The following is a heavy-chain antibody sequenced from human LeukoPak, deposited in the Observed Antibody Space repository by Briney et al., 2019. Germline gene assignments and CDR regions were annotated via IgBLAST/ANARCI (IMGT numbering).Heavy chain of an antibody. CDR2: IYNSGST. CDR1: GYSISSGYY. Sequence: PSETLSLTCTVSGYSISSGYYWGWIRRPPGKGLEWIGSIYNSGSTYYNPALKSRVTISVDTAKNQFSLKLSSVTAADTAVYYCAGARGYYDSSGYPLDYYYYGMDGWGQGTTVIFSS. J-gene: IGHJ6*02. V-gene: IGHV4-38-2*02. D-gene: IGHD3-22*01. CDR3: AGARGYYDSSGYPLDYYYYGMDG.